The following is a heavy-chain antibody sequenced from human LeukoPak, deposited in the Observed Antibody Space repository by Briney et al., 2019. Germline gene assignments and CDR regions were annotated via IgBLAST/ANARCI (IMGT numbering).Heavy chain of an antibody. CDR2: ISAYNGNT. CDR3: AREPRQLMGAHH. D-gene: IGHD1-26*01. Sequence: ASVKVSCKASGYTFTSYGISWVRQAPGQGLEWMGWISAYNGNTNYAQKLQGRVTMTTDTSTSTAHMELRSLRSDDTAVYYCAREPRQLMGAHHWGQGTLVTVSS. J-gene: IGHJ4*02. CDR1: GYTFTSYG. V-gene: IGHV1-18*01.